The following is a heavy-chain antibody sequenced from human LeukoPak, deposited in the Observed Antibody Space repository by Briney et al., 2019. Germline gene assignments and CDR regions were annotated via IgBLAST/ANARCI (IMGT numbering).Heavy chain of an antibody. CDR1: GGSISSGGYY. V-gene: IGHV4-30-4*08. J-gene: IGHJ4*02. CDR3: ARGSAYDWFDY. D-gene: IGHD5-12*01. CDR2: IYYSGGT. Sequence: SQTLSLTCTVSGGSISSGGYYWSWIRQHPGKGLEWMGYIYYSGGTYYNPSLKSRVTISVDTSKNQFSLKLTSVTAADTAVYYCARGSAYDWFDYWGQGTLVTVSS.